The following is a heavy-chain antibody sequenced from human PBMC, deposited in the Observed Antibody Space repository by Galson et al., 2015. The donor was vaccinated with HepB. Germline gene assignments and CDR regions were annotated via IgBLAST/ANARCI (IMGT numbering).Heavy chain of an antibody. CDR1: GFTLSNSA. CDR3: AADATTIVTAFDY. Sequence: SLRLSCAASGFTLSNSAMHWVRQAPGKGLEWVAKISYDAKNVYYAESLRGRSAISRDNSKNTLYLEMNSLRVEDTAVYYGAADATTIVTAFDYWGQGTLVTVSS. D-gene: IGHD2/OR15-2a*01. J-gene: IGHJ4*02. V-gene: IGHV3-30*03. CDR2: ISYDAKNV.